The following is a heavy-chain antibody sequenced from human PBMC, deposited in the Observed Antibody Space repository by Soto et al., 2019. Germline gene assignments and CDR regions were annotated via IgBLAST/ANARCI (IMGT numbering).Heavy chain of an antibody. Sequence: QVQLVESGGGVVQPGRSLRLSCAASGFAFSSYAMHWVRQAPGKGLEWVAVISYDGSNKYYADSVKGRFTISRDNSKNTLYLQMNSLRAEDTAGYYCARELSGSGDWGQGTLVTVSS. D-gene: IGHD3-10*01. CDR3: ARELSGSGD. V-gene: IGHV3-30-3*01. J-gene: IGHJ4*02. CDR2: ISYDGSNK. CDR1: GFAFSSYA.